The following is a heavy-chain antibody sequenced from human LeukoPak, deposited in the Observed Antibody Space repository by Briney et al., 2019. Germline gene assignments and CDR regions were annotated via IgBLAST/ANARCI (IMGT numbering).Heavy chain of an antibody. CDR2: FDPEDGET. CDR1: GYTLTELS. J-gene: IGHJ4*02. Sequence: GASVTVSCKVSGYTLTELSMHWVRQAPGKGREWMGGFDPEDGETIYAQKFQGRVTMTEDTSTDTAYMELSSLRSEDTAVYYCATGRHYDYVWGSYHPLFDYWGQGTLVTVSS. D-gene: IGHD3-16*02. CDR3: ATGRHYDYVWGSYHPLFDY. V-gene: IGHV1-24*01.